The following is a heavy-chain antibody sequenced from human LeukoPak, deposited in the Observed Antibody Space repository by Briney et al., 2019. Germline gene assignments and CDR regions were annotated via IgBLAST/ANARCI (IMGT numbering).Heavy chain of an antibody. CDR1: GFTFSSYV. CDR3: AKSGLLFVSAFDI. Sequence: GRSLRLSLAAPGFTFSSYVIHWVRQAPSKGLEWVTVLSYDGSNTYYADRVKGRFTISRDNSNNPLYLQMNSLRAEDTAVYYCAKSGLLFVSAFDIWGQGTMVTVSS. CDR2: LSYDGSNT. J-gene: IGHJ3*02. V-gene: IGHV3-30*18. D-gene: IGHD2-21*02.